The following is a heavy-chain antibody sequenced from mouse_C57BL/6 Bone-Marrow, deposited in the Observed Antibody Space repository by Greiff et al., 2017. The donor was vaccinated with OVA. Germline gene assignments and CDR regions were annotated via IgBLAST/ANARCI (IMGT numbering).Heavy chain of an antibody. CDR1: GYTFTSYW. J-gene: IGHJ2*01. CDR2: IDPSDSYT. V-gene: IGHV1-59*01. Sequence: QVQLQQSGAELVRPGTSVKLSCKASGYTFTSYWMHWVKQRPGQGLEWIGVIDPSDSYTNYNQKFKGKATLTVDTSSSTAYMQLSSLTSEDSAVYYCARLDYSNYFDYWGQGTTLTVSS. D-gene: IGHD2-5*01. CDR3: ARLDYSNYFDY.